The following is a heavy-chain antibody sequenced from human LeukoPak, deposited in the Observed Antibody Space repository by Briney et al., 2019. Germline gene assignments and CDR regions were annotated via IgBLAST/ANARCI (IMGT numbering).Heavy chain of an antibody. CDR2: IFYSGIT. CDR1: GGSISPYY. CDR3: ARDRHGSGSAHSFDP. J-gene: IGHJ5*02. D-gene: IGHD3-10*01. V-gene: IGHV4-59*01. Sequence: SETLSLTCSVSGGSISPYYWSWIRQPPGKGLEWIGYIFYSGITTYNPSLKSRVTISVDTSKNQFSLKLTSVTAADTAVYYCARDRHGSGSAHSFDPWGQGTLVTVSS.